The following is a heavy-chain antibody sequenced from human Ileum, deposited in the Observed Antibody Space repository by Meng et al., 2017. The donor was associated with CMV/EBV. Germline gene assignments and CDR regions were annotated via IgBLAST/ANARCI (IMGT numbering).Heavy chain of an antibody. CDR3: ARVRDSGSHFGPWFDP. D-gene: IGHD1-26*01. V-gene: IGHV3-72*01. J-gene: IGHJ5*02. CDR1: FPFGDYY. Sequence: FPFGDYYMDWVRQAPGKGLEWVGRPSNQDNSYTREYAASVKGRFTISRDDLKNSLYLQMNSLKTEDTAAYYCARVRDSGSHFGPWFDPWGQGTLVTVSS. CDR2: PSNQDNSYTR.